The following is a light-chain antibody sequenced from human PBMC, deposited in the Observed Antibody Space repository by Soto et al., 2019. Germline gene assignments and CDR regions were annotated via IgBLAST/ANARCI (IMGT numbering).Light chain of an antibody. Sequence: DIQVTQSPSSLSASVGDRVTITCRASQNINNYLNWYQQKPGEAPKLLIYGASTLQSGVPSRFSGSGSGTDYTLTISSLQPEDFATYYCLQHTNFPLTFGQGTRLEIK. CDR3: LQHTNFPLT. CDR2: GAS. V-gene: IGKV1-39*01. J-gene: IGKJ5*01. CDR1: QNINNY.